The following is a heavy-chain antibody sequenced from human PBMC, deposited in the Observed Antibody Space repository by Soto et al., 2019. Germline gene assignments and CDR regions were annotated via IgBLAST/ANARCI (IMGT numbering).Heavy chain of an antibody. V-gene: IGHV3-30-3*01. CDR2: ISYDGSNK. J-gene: IGHJ4*02. D-gene: IGHD5-18*01. Sequence: GGSLRLSCAASGFTFSSYAMHWVRQAPGKGLEWVAVISYDGSNKYYADSVKGRFTISRDNSKNTLYLQMNSLRAEDTAVYYCARNRMDTAMLYYFDYWGQGTLVTVSS. CDR1: GFTFSSYA. CDR3: ARNRMDTAMLYYFDY.